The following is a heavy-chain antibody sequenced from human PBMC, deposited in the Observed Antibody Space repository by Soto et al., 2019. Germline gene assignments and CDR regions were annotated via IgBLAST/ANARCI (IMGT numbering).Heavy chain of an antibody. J-gene: IGHJ4*02. CDR2: SYYSGST. CDR3: ATNTAMAPFDY. V-gene: IGHV4-59*01. Sequence: QVQLQESGPGLVKPSETLSLTCTVSGGSISSYYWSWIRQPPGKGLEWIGYSYYSGSTKYNPALNSRVTISVDTSKNQFSLKLSSVTAADTAVYYCATNTAMAPFDYWGQGTLVTVSS. CDR1: GGSISSYY. D-gene: IGHD5-18*01.